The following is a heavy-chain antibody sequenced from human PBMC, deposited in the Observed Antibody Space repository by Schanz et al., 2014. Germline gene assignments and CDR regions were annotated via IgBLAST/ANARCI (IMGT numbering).Heavy chain of an antibody. V-gene: IGHV1-18*01. CDR1: RYTFNTYG. CDR2: ISAYNGNT. CDR3: ARLGTGMAVAGSVIDSYYYYMDV. Sequence: GPGVKEPGASVKVSCEASRYTFNTYGLNWVRQAPGQGLEWMGWISAYNGNTNYAQKLQGRVTMTTDTSANTAYMELRSLRSEDTAVYYCARLGTGMAVAGSVIDSYYYYMDVWGEGTTVTVSS. D-gene: IGHD6-19*01. J-gene: IGHJ6*03.